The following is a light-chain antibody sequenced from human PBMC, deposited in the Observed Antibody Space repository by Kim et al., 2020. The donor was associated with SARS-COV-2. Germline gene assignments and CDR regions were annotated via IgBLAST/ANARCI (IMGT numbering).Light chain of an antibody. Sequence: PGERATLSCRASQSVTSNYLAWYQQKPGQAPRLLIYGASSRATGIPDRFSGSGSGTDFTLTISRLEPEDFAVFYCQQHAHSPLTFGGGTKVDIK. CDR1: QSVTSNY. V-gene: IGKV3-20*01. CDR2: GAS. CDR3: QQHAHSPLT. J-gene: IGKJ4*01.